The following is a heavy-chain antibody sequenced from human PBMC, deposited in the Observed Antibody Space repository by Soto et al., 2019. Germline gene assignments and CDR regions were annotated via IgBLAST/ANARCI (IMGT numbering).Heavy chain of an antibody. J-gene: IGHJ3*02. CDR1: GVSISIPHL. V-gene: IGHV4-4*02. CDR2: IDHSGTT. CDR3: ARGKFYAFDI. Sequence: QVQLQESGPGLVKPSGTLSLTCAVSGVSISIPHLWAWVRQAPGKGLEWIGEIDHSGTTNYNPSLNSRVTISLDRSKNQFSLRLSSVAAADTAVYFCARGKFYAFDIWGQGTMVTVSS.